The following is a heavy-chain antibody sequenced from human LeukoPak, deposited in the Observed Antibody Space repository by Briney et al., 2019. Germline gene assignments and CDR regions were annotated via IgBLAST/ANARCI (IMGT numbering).Heavy chain of an antibody. Sequence: KTSETLSLTCTVSGGSISSYYWSWIRQPPGKGLEWIGYIYYSGSTNYNPSLKSRVTISVDTSKNQFSLKLSSVTAADTAVYYCARLKYYYDSSGSRAEYFQHWGQGTLVTASS. CDR2: IYYSGST. CDR1: GGSISSYY. CDR3: ARLKYYYDSSGSRAEYFQH. D-gene: IGHD3-22*01. V-gene: IGHV4-59*01. J-gene: IGHJ1*01.